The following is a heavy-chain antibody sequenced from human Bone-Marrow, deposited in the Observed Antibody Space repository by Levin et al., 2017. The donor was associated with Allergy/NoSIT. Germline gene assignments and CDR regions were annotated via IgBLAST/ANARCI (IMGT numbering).Heavy chain of an antibody. CDR3: ARARCPSLSCESYYPMDV. D-gene: IGHD2-2*01. J-gene: IGHJ6*04. CDR2: ISGYNGLT. Sequence: GESLKISCKTSGYTFTDYGLNWVRQAPGQGLEWMGWISGYNGLTNYAQKFQGRITMTTDTSTSTVSMELRTLKSDDTAVYYCARARCPSLSCESYYPMDVWGKGTTVTVSS. CDR1: GYTFTDYG. V-gene: IGHV1-18*01.